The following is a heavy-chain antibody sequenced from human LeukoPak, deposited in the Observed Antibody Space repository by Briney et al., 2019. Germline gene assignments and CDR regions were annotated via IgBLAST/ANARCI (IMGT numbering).Heavy chain of an antibody. V-gene: IGHV3-15*01. CDR1: GFTFSNAW. CDR2: IKSKTDGGTA. CDR3: TTVPVYCSGGSCYAY. Sequence: KAGGSLRLSCAASGFTFSNAWMSWVRQAPGKGLEWVGRIKSKTDGGTADYAAPVKGRFTISRDDSKDTLYLQMNSLKTEDTAVYYCTTVPVYCSGGSCYAYWGQGTLVTVSS. D-gene: IGHD2-15*01. J-gene: IGHJ4*02.